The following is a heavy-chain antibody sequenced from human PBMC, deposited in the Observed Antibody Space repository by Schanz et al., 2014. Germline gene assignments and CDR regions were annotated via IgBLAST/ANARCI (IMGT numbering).Heavy chain of an antibody. Sequence: EVQLVESGGGLVKPGGSLRLSCTASRIIFGTYSMNWIRQTPKGLEWVSSINSRSNFIYYADSVKGRFTISRDDAKNSLYLQMNSLSAEDTAVYYCARDGRPPFYGSGEHYYWGQGTLVTVSS. V-gene: IGHV3-21*01. CDR3: ARDGRPPFYGSGEHYY. CDR1: RIIFGTYS. CDR2: INSRSNFI. D-gene: IGHD3-10*01. J-gene: IGHJ4*02.